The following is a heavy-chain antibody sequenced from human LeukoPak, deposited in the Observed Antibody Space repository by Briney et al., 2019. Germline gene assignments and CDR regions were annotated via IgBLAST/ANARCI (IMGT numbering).Heavy chain of an antibody. Sequence: PGGSLRLSCAASGFTFSSYGMHWVRQAPGKGLECVSCISSSSSTIYYADSVKGRFTISRDKAKNSLYLQMNALRAEDTAVYYCARSVDVDYWGQGILVTVSP. CDR1: GFTFSSYG. D-gene: IGHD5-24*01. CDR3: ARSVDVDY. CDR2: ISSSSSTI. V-gene: IGHV3-48*01. J-gene: IGHJ4*02.